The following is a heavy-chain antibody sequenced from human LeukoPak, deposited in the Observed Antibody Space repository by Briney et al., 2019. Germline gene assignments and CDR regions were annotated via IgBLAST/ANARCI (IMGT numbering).Heavy chain of an antibody. D-gene: IGHD3-22*01. CDR2: IVPIFGTA. CDR3: ARWSGYYDSSGYFH. Sequence: SVKVSCKASGGTFSSYAISWVRQAPGQGLEWMGGIVPIFGTANYAQKFQGRVTITADESTSTAYMELSSLRSEDTAVYYCARWSGYYDSSGYFHWGQGTLVTVSS. J-gene: IGHJ4*02. V-gene: IGHV1-69*13. CDR1: GGTFSSYA.